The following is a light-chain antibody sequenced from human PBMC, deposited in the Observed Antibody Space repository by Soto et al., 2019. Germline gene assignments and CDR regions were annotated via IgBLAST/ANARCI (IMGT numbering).Light chain of an antibody. Sequence: QSAPTQPASVSGSPGQSITISCTGSSSDIGNGYDSVSWYQQHPGKPPKLIIYEVTNRPSGVSNRFSGSKSGNTASLTISGLLPEDEADYYCCSYTTSFAPYVFGTGTKLTVL. V-gene: IGLV2-14*01. CDR2: EVT. CDR1: SSDIGNGYDS. CDR3: CSYTTSFAPYV. J-gene: IGLJ1*01.